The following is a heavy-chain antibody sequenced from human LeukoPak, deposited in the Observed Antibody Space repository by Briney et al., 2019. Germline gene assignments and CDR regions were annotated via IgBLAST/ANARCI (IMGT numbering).Heavy chain of an antibody. J-gene: IGHJ4*02. CDR2: IYYSGST. CDR1: GGSISSYY. CDR3: ARALMVRGVIITFDY. Sequence: SETLSLTCTVSGGSISSYYWSWIRQPPGKGLEWIGYIYYSGSTNYNPSLKSRVTISVDTSKNQFSLKLSSVTAADTAVYYCARALMVRGVIITFDYWGQGTLVTVSS. D-gene: IGHD3-10*01. V-gene: IGHV4-59*08.